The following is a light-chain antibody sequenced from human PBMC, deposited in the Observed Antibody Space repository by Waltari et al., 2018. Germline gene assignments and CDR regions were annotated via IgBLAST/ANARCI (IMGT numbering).Light chain of an antibody. J-gene: IGLJ2*01. CDR2: DDD. V-gene: IGLV6-57*04. CDR1: GGSIARNY. CDR3: QSDDSNESVV. Sequence: FILTQPHSVSESPGKTVTISCTRSGGSIARNYVQWYQQRPGSPPTTVIYDDDQRPSVVPDQFSGSIDSSSNSASLTISELKTEDEADYYCQSDDSNESVVFGGGTKLTVL.